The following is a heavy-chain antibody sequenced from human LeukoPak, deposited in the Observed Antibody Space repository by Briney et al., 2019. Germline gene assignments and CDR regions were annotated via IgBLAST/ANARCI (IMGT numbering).Heavy chain of an antibody. CDR2: ISSRSSYT. Sequence: KPGGSLRLSCAASGFTFSDYYMNWIRQAPGKGLEWVSSISSRSSYTDYADSVKGRFTISRDNAKNSLYLQMNSLRAEDTAVYYCARVGGYGYNPFDYWGQGTLVTVSS. V-gene: IGHV3-11*06. J-gene: IGHJ4*02. D-gene: IGHD5-24*01. CDR1: GFTFSDYY. CDR3: ARVGGYGYNPFDY.